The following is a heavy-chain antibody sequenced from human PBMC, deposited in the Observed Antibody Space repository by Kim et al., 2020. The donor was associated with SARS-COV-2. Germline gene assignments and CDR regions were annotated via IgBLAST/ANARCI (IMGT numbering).Heavy chain of an antibody. CDR3: ARDPPEGSASSHWYFDL. CDR2: INSDGSST. V-gene: IGHV3-74*01. Sequence: GGSLRLSCAASGFTFSSYWMHWVRQAPGKGLVWVSRINSDGSSTSYTDSVKGRFTTSRDNAKNTLDLQMNSLRAEDTAVYYCARDPPEGSASSHWYFDLWGRGTLVTVSS. CDR1: GFTFSSYW. J-gene: IGHJ2*01. D-gene: IGHD2-2*01.